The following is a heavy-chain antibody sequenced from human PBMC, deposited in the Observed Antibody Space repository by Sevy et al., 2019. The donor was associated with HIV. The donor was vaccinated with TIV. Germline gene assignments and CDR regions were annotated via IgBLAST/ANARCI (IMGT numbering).Heavy chain of an antibody. D-gene: IGHD3-9*01. CDR1: GVTLSSYG. CDR3: ARDARIFGDYLLAYFDY. Sequence: GGSLRLSCAASGVTLSSYGIHWVRQAPGKGLEWVAVIGYDGSNIDYADSVKGRFTISRDNSKDTYFLQMDSLRAEDTAIYYCARDARIFGDYLLAYFDYWGQGTLVTVSS. J-gene: IGHJ4*02. V-gene: IGHV3-30*12. CDR2: IGYDGSNI.